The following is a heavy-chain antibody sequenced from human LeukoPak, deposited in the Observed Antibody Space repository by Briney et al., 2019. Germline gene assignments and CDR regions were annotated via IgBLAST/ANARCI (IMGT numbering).Heavy chain of an antibody. V-gene: IGHV4-39*07. CDR3: ARARNWNDVYYYYYYMDV. J-gene: IGHJ6*03. CDR2: IYYSGST. D-gene: IGHD1-1*01. CDR1: GDSISSGDYY. Sequence: SQTLSLTCTVSGDSISSGDYYWSWIRQPPGKGLEWIGSIYYSGSTYYNPSLKSRVTISVDTSKNQFSLKLSSVTAADTAVYYCARARNWNDVYYYYYYMDVWGKGTTATVSS.